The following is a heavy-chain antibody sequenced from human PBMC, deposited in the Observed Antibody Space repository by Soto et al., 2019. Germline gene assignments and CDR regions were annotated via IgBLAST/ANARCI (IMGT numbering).Heavy chain of an antibody. CDR3: ARGQLVWYGDLTPYHRDMDV. CDR2: ISHDGGT. D-gene: IGHD3-10*01. V-gene: IGHV4-34*01. CDR1: GGSFDDFY. J-gene: IGHJ6*02. Sequence: SETLSLTCAFYGGSFDDFYWSWVRQSPGKGLEWVGEISHDGGTNYSPSLASRGSISVDTSKNQFSLHLRSVTAADTGLYYCARGQLVWYGDLTPYHRDMDVWGQGTTVTVSS.